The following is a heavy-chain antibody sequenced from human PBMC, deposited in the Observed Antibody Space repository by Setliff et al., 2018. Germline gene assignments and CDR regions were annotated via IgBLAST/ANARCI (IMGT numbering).Heavy chain of an antibody. D-gene: IGHD1-1*01. Sequence: SETLSLTCTVSGYSITSGHYWGWIRQPPGKGLEWIATIYHRGRTYYNPSLDSRVTISLDTSKNQYSLRLRSVTAADTAVYYCASPRRDDLDTPFDAFDLWGQGTKVT. J-gene: IGHJ3*01. CDR2: IYHRGRT. CDR1: GYSITSGHY. V-gene: IGHV4-38-2*02. CDR3: ASPRRDDLDTPFDAFDL.